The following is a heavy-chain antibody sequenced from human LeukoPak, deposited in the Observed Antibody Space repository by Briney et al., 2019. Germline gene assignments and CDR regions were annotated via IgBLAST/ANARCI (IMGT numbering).Heavy chain of an antibody. CDR3: ARSCSGGSCYAFLDY. CDR2: FDPEDGET. J-gene: IGHJ4*02. D-gene: IGHD2-15*01. CDR1: GYTLTELS. V-gene: IGHV1-24*01. Sequence: ASVKVSCKVSGYTLTELSMHWVRQAPGKGLEWMGGFDPEDGETIYAQKFQGRVTMTRDTSISTAYMELSRLRSDDTAVYYCARSCSGGSCYAFLDYWGQGTLVTVSS.